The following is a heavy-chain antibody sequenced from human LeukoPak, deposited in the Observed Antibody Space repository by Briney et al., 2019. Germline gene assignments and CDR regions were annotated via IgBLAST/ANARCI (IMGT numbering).Heavy chain of an antibody. CDR2: IYYSGST. Sequence: SETLSLTCTVSGGSISSSSYYWGWIRQPPGKGLEWIGSIYYSGSTYYNPSLKSRVTISVDTSKNQFSLKLSSVTAADTAVYYCARLRTTVTTRWFDLWGQGTLVTVSS. V-gene: IGHV4-39*01. CDR3: ARLRTTVTTRWFDL. J-gene: IGHJ5*02. D-gene: IGHD4-17*01. CDR1: GGSISSSSYY.